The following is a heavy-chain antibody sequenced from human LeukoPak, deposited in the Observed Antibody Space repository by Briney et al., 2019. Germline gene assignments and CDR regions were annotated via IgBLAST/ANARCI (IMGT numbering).Heavy chain of an antibody. Sequence: GGSLRLSCAASGFTSSSYAMHWVRQAPGKGLEYVSAISSNGGSTYYANSVKGRFTISRDNSKNTLYLQMGSLRAEDMAVYYCARSVVVVAAFDYWGQGTLVTVSS. D-gene: IGHD2-15*01. V-gene: IGHV3-64*01. CDR2: ISSNGGST. CDR1: GFTSSSYA. CDR3: ARSVVVVAAFDY. J-gene: IGHJ4*02.